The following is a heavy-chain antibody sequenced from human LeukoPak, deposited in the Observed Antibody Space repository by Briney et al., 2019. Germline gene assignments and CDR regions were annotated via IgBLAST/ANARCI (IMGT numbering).Heavy chain of an antibody. CDR2: IYPGDSDT. Sequence: GESLKISCKGSGYSFTTYWIGWVRQMPGKGLEWMGIIYPGDSDTRYSPSFQGQVTISADKSIRTAYLQWNSLKASDTAMYYCTRQPLAAAYRNNWFDPWGQGTLVTVSS. D-gene: IGHD6-25*01. J-gene: IGHJ5*02. CDR1: GYSFTTYW. V-gene: IGHV5-51*01. CDR3: TRQPLAAAYRNNWFDP.